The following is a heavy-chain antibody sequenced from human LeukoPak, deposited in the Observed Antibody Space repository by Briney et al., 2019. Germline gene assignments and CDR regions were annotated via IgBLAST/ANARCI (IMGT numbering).Heavy chain of an antibody. J-gene: IGHJ3*02. CDR3: VKGLESGYYLDAFDI. Sequence: GGSLRLSCAASGFTFSSYGMHWVRQAPGKGLEWVAVISYDGSNKYYADSVKGRFTISRDNSKNTLYLQMSSLRAEDTAVYYCVKGLESGYYLDAFDIWGQGTMVTVSS. V-gene: IGHV3-30*18. CDR2: ISYDGSNK. D-gene: IGHD3-22*01. CDR1: GFTFSSYG.